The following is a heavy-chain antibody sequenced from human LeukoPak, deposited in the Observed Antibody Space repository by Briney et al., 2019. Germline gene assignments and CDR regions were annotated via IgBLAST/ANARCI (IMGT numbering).Heavy chain of an antibody. V-gene: IGHV1-46*01. J-gene: IGHJ4*02. CDR3: ARALSRGYSGYDYGLGY. CDR1: GYTCTSYY. D-gene: IGHD5-12*01. Sequence: GASVKVSCKASGYTCTSYYMHWVRQAPGQGLEWMGIINPSGGSTSYAQKFQGRVTMTRDTSTSTVYMELSSLRSEDTAVYYCARALSRGYSGYDYGLGYWGQGTLVTVSS. CDR2: INPSGGST.